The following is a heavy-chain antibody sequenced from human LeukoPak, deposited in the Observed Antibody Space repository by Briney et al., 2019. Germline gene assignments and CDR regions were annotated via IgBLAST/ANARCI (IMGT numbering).Heavy chain of an antibody. CDR3: ARLIMITFGGVIVDGGHFDY. Sequence: SGGSLRLSCAASGFTFSSYAMSWVRQAPGKGLEWVSAISGSGGSTYYADSVKGRFTISRDNSKNTLYLQMNSLRAEDTAVYYCARLIMITFGGVIVDGGHFDYWGQGTLVTVSS. CDR2: ISGSGGST. CDR1: GFTFSSYA. J-gene: IGHJ4*02. D-gene: IGHD3-16*02. V-gene: IGHV3-23*01.